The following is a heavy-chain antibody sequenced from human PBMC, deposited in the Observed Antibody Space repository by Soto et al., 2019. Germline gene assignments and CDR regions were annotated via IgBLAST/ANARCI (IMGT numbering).Heavy chain of an antibody. D-gene: IGHD3-10*01. CDR3: TRGYYGPDY. CDR2: IDNDGGTT. CDR1: GFTFSSYF. V-gene: IGHV3-74*01. J-gene: IGHJ4*02. Sequence: GGSLRLSCAASGFTFSSYFMYWVRQAPGKGLVWVSRIDNDGGTTNYADSVKGRFTISRDNAKNTLYLQMNSLRAEDTAVYYCTRGYYGPDYWGQGTLVTVSS.